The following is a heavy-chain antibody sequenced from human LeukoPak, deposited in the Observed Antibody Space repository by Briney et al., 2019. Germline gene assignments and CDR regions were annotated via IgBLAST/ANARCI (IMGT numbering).Heavy chain of an antibody. J-gene: IGHJ4*02. CDR2: INAGNGNT. D-gene: IGHD6-19*01. CDR3: ARGSLASSGWYVLDY. Sequence: ASVKVSCKASGYTFTTHAIHWVRQAPGQRLEWMGWINAGNGNTKSSQKFQGRVTISRDTSASTAYMELRSLRSEDTSVYYCARGSLASSGWYVLDYWGQGTLVTVSS. CDR1: GYTFTTHA. V-gene: IGHV1-3*01.